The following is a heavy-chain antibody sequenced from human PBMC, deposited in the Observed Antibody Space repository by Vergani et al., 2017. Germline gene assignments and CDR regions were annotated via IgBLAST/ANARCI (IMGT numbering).Heavy chain of an antibody. V-gene: IGHV3-21*06. CDR3: ARASYYYDSSGYLTPRYYYYGMDV. J-gene: IGHJ6*02. CDR1: GFSFSTSS. Sequence: EVQLQESGGGLVKPGGSLRVSCAASGFSFSTSSINWVRQAPGKGLEWVSSISGRSNYIYYADSLKGRFTISRDNSKNSVYLQMNSLRAEDTAIYYCARASYYYDSSGYLTPRYYYYGMDVWGQXP. D-gene: IGHD3-22*01. CDR2: ISGRSNYI.